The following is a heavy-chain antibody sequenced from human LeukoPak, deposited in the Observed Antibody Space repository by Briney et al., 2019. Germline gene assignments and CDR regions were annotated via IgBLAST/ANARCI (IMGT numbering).Heavy chain of an antibody. CDR3: ARDGSGSYYNEY. V-gene: IGHV1-18*01. D-gene: IGHD3-10*01. CDR1: DYTFTSYG. Sequence: ASVKVSCKASDYTFTSYGISWVRQAPGQGFEWMGWISGYNGNTNYAQKFQGRVTMTTDTSTSTAYMELRSLRSDDTAVYYCARDGSGSYYNEYWGQGTLVTVSS. CDR2: ISGYNGNT. J-gene: IGHJ4*02.